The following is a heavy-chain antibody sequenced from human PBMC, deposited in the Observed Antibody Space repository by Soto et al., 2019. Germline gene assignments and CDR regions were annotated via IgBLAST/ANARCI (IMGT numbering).Heavy chain of an antibody. V-gene: IGHV1-18*03. J-gene: IGHJ4*02. D-gene: IGHD3-10*01. CDR2: ISAHNGNT. CDR1: GYIFINHG. Sequence: QVQLVQSAAEVKKAGASVKVSCKASGYIFINHGISWVRQAPGQGPEWMGWISAHNGNTKYAEKFQGRVTMTRDTSTTTVYMELRSLRFDDMAVYYCTRESGGISELDYFDYWGQGTLVTVSP. CDR3: TRESGGISELDYFDY.